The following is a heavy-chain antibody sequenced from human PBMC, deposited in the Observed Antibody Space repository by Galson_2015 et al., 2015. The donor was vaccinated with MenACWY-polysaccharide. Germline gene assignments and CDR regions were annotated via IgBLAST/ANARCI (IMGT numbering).Heavy chain of an antibody. CDR1: GYSFTTYW. J-gene: IGHJ2*01. CDR2: IYPGDSDT. D-gene: IGHD1-1*01. Sequence: QSGAEVKKPGESLKISCKGSGYSFTTYWIAWVRQMPGKGLEWMGIIYPGDSDTRYSPSFQGQVIISADKSISTTYLQWSSLKASDTAIYYCARRGAATAYWYFDLWGRGTQVIVSS. CDR3: ARRGAATAYWYFDL. V-gene: IGHV5-51*03.